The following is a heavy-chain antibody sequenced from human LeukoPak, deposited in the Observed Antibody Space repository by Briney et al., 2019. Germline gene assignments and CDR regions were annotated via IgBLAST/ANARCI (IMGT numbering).Heavy chain of an antibody. D-gene: IGHD3-9*01. V-gene: IGHV3-74*01. CDR3: ARVALRYLRGHYYGMDV. CDR2: INSDGSST. Sequence: GGSLRLSCAASGFTFSSYWMHWVRQAPGKGLVCVSRINSDGSSTSYADSVKGRFTISRDNAKNTLYLQMNSLRAEDTAVYYCARVALRYLRGHYYGMDVWGKGTTVTVSS. J-gene: IGHJ6*04. CDR1: GFTFSSYW.